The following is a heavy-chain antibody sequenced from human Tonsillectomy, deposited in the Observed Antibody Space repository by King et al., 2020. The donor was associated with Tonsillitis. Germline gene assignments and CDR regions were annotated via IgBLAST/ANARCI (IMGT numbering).Heavy chain of an antibody. CDR2: INPNSGGT. D-gene: IGHD3-3*01. J-gene: IGHJ4*02. V-gene: IGHV1-2*02. Sequence: VQLVESGAEVKKPGASVKVSCKASGYTFTGYYMHWVRQAPGQGLEWMGWINPNSGGTNYAQKFQGRVTMTRDTSISTAYMELSRLRSDDTAVYYCARDYYDCWSGYYSRDYWGQGTLVTVSS. CDR3: ARDYYDCWSGYYSRDY. CDR1: GYTFTGYY.